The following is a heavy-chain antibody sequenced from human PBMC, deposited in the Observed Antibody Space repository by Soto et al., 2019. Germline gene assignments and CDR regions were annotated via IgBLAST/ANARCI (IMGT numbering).Heavy chain of an antibody. Sequence: QVQLQQWGAGLLKPSETLSLTCAVYGGSFSGYYWGWIRQPPGKGLEWIGEINHSGSTNYNPSLKSRVTISVDTSKNQFSLKLSSVTAADTAVYYCARGRGWYYYGMDVWGQGTTVTVSS. CDR1: GGSFSGYY. CDR3: ARGRGWYYYGMDV. J-gene: IGHJ6*02. CDR2: INHSGST. V-gene: IGHV4-34*01. D-gene: IGHD6-19*01.